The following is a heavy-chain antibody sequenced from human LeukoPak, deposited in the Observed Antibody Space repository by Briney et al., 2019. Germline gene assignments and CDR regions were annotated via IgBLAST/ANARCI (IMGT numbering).Heavy chain of an antibody. CDR1: GFTFSDYY. CDR3: ARSYGWLPGGM. Sequence: GGSLRLFCAASGFTFSDYYLSWIRQAPGKGLEGVSYISCTSSYTNYADSVMGRFTISRDNAKHSLHLQMNSLRAEDTAVYYCARSYGWLPGGMWGQGTLVTVSS. CDR2: ISCTSSYT. V-gene: IGHV3-11*03. J-gene: IGHJ4*02. D-gene: IGHD5-12*01.